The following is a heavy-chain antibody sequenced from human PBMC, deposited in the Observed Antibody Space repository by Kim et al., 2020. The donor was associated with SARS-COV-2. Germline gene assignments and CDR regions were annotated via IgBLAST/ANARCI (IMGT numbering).Heavy chain of an antibody. Sequence: YSPSFQGQVTISADKSIRTAYLQWSSLKASDTAMYYCARMVGYNYPFDYWGQGTLVTVSS. J-gene: IGHJ4*02. D-gene: IGHD5-12*01. CDR3: ARMVGYNYPFDY. V-gene: IGHV5-51*01.